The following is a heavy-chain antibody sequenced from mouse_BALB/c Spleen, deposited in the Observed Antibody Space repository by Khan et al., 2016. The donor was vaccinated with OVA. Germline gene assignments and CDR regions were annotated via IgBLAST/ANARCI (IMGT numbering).Heavy chain of an antibody. Sequence: VQLQQPGAELVRPGALVKLSCKGSGFNIKDYYMHWVKQRPEQGLEWIGWIDPENGNTIFDPKLQGKANITADTSSNTAYLQLSSLESEDTAVYYCARSGYSAWFAYWGQETLVTVSA. CDR1: GFNIKDYY. CDR2: IDPENGNT. D-gene: IGHD4-1*01. CDR3: ARSGYSAWFAY. V-gene: IGHV14-1*02. J-gene: IGHJ3*01.